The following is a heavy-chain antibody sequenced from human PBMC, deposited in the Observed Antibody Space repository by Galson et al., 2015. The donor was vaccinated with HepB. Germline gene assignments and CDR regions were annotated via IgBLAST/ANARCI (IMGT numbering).Heavy chain of an antibody. J-gene: IGHJ6*03. Sequence: ETLSLTCTVSGGSISSYYWSWIRQPPGKGLEWIGYIYYSGSTNYNPSLKSRVTISVDTSKNQFSLKLSSVTAADTAVYYCATSLPTYDILTGYYMGYYYYYMDVWGKGATVTVSS. D-gene: IGHD3-9*01. CDR3: ATSLPTYDILTGYYMGYYYYYMDV. CDR2: IYYSGST. V-gene: IGHV4-59*01. CDR1: GGSISSYY.